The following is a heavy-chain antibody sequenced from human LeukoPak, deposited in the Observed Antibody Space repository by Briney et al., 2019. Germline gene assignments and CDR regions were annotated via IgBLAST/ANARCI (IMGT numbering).Heavy chain of an antibody. CDR2: IYYSGTT. V-gene: IGHV4-59*08. D-gene: IGHD6-13*01. CDR3: ARHGQKYDSSFDC. CDR1: GGSLTTYY. J-gene: IGHJ4*02. Sequence: SETLSLTCTVSGGSLTTYYWSWIRQPPGKGLEWIGYIYYSGTTNYNPSLKSRATISVDTSKNQFSLKLTSVTAADTALYYCARHGQKYDSSFDCWGQGTLVTVSS.